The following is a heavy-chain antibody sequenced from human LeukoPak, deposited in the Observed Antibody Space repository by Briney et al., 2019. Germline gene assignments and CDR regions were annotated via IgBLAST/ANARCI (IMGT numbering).Heavy chain of an antibody. CDR1: GGSFSGYY. Sequence: SETLSLTCAVYGGSFSGYYWSWIRQPPGKGLEWIGEINHSGSTNYNPSLKSRVTISVDTSKNQFSLKLSSVTAADTAVYCCARRGYSYGHHFDYWGQGTLVTVSS. CDR2: INHSGST. V-gene: IGHV4-34*01. J-gene: IGHJ4*02. D-gene: IGHD5-18*01. CDR3: ARRGYSYGHHFDY.